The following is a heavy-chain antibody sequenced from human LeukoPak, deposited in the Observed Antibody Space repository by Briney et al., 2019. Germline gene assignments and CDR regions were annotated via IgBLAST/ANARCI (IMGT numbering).Heavy chain of an antibody. CDR3: ARRRGWYYFDY. J-gene: IGHJ4*02. CDR1: GGSFSGYY. Sequence: ASETLSLTCAVYGGSFSGYYWSWIRQPPGKGLEWIGEINHSGSTNYNPSLKSRVTISVDTSKNQFSLKLSSVTPAHTAVYYCARRRGWYYFDYWGQGTLVTVSS. V-gene: IGHV4-34*01. CDR2: INHSGST. D-gene: IGHD6-19*01.